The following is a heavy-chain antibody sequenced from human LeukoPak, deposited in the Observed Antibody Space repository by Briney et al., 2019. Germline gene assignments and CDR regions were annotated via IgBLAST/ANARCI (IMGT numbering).Heavy chain of an antibody. J-gene: IGHJ4*02. Sequence: GGSLRLSCAASEFIFSNYGMHWVRQAPGKGLEWVAVISYDGSNKYYADSVKGRFTISRDNSKNTLYLQMNSLRAGDTAVYYCAKDIAARPPGGGDYWGQGTLVTVSS. V-gene: IGHV3-33*05. D-gene: IGHD6-6*01. CDR2: ISYDGSNK. CDR3: AKDIAARPPGGGDY. CDR1: EFIFSNYG.